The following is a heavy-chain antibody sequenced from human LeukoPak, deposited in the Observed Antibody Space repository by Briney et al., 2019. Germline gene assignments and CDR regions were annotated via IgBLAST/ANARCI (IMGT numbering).Heavy chain of an antibody. CDR1: GGSFSGYY. V-gene: IGHV4-34*01. J-gene: IGHJ6*03. Sequence: AETLSLTCAVYGGSFSGYYWIWIRQPPGKGLEWIGEINHSGSTNYNPSLKSRVTISVDTSKNQFSLKLSSVTAADTAVYYCARVAYYYDSSGYYPYYYYYYMDVWGKGTTVTMSS. CDR3: ARVAYYYDSSGYYPYYYYYYMDV. D-gene: IGHD3-22*01. CDR2: INHSGST.